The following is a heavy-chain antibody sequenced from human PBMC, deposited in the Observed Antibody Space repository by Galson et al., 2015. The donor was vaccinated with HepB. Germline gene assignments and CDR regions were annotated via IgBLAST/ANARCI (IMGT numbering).Heavy chain of an antibody. CDR2: DSFDGTYQ. J-gene: IGHJ4*02. V-gene: IGHV3-30-3*01. Sequence: SLRLSCAASGFTFNSYTLQWVRQAPGVGLEWMAVDSFDGTYQYYADYVKGRFTISRDNSRNTVYLQMNSLRVEDTAVYFCARGTTVTSGVDYWGRGTLVTVSS. CDR1: GFTFNSYT. D-gene: IGHD4-17*01. CDR3: ARGTTVTSGVDY.